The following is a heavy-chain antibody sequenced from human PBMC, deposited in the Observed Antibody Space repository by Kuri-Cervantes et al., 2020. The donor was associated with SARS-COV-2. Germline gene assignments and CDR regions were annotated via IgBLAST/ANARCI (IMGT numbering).Heavy chain of an antibody. CDR1: GFTFFSYA. D-gene: IGHD2-2*02. CDR2: ISYDGSNK. Sequence: GGSLRLSCAASGFTFFSYAMHWVRQAPGKGLEWVAIISYDGSNKYYADLVKGRFTISRDNSKNTLYLQMNSLRAEDTALYYCAKGEYQLLYGGISGYYCGMDVWGQGTTVTVSS. CDR3: AKGEYQLLYGGISGYYCGMDV. V-gene: IGHV3-30-3*01. J-gene: IGHJ6*02.